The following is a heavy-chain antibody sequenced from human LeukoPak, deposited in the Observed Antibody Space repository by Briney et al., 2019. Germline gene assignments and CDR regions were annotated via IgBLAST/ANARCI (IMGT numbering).Heavy chain of an antibody. J-gene: IGHJ4*02. Sequence: WGSLRLSCAASGFTFSSYAMSWVRQAPGKGLEWVSYISSSGSTIYYADSVKGRFTISRDNAKNSLYLQMNSLRAEDTAVYYCARATYYDSSGLSYWGQGTLVTVSS. CDR3: ARATYYDSSGLSY. D-gene: IGHD3-22*01. CDR2: ISSSGSTI. CDR1: GFTFSSYA. V-gene: IGHV3-48*03.